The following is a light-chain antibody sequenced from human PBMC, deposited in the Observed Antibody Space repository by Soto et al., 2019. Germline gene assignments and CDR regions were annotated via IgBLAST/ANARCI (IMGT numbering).Light chain of an antibody. J-gene: IGLJ1*01. CDR3: TSYATGGTHV. CDR1: NSDIGGYNI. Sequence: QSALTQPASVSGSPGQSITLSCTGTNSDIGGYNIVSWYQQHPGKAPKLMIYDVSIRPSGVSDRFSGSKSANTASLTISGLQPEDEADYYCTSYATGGTHVFGTGTKSPS. V-gene: IGLV2-14*01. CDR2: DVS.